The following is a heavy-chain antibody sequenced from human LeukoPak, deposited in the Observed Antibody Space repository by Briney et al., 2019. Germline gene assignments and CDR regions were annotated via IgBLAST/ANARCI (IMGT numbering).Heavy chain of an antibody. D-gene: IGHD3-22*01. V-gene: IGHV1-46*01. CDR2: IKPSGGGT. J-gene: IGHJ1*01. CDR1: GYTFSNYY. Sequence: ASVKVSCKASGYTFSNYYVHWVRQAPGQGLEWMGIIKPSGGGTSYARKFQGRVTLTMHTSTSTAYMELSSLRSEDTAVYYCARDHFDSSGYHYLLGYFEHWGQGTLVTVSS. CDR3: ARDHFDSSGYHYLLGYFEH.